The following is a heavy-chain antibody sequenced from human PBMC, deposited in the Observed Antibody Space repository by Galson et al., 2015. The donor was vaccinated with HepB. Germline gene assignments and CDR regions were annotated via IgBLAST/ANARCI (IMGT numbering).Heavy chain of an antibody. CDR1: GFNFNNYA. J-gene: IGHJ4*01. Sequence: SLRLSCAASGFNFNNYAMHWARQAPGKGLEWVAVISYDRSEELYADSVKGRFTISRDSSKKTVFLLMKRLRPEDTAFYYCAKSAMGWGRHNFYYFDYWGHGTLVTVSS. CDR3: AKSAMGWGRHNFYYFDY. V-gene: IGHV3-30*18. D-gene: IGHD5-18*01. CDR2: ISYDRSEE.